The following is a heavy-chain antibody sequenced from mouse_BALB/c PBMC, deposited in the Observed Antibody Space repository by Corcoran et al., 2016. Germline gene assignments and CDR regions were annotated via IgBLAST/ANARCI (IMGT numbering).Heavy chain of an antibody. CDR1: GYTFTNYG. D-gene: IGHD2-1*01. Sequence: QIQLVQSGPELKKPGETVKISCKASGYTFTNYGMHWVKQAPGKGLKWMGWINTYTGEPTYADDFKGRFAFSLETSASTAYLQINNLKNEDTATYFCARDGNYGYYAMDYWGQGTSVTVSS. CDR3: ARDGNYGYYAMDY. J-gene: IGHJ4*01. V-gene: IGHV9-3-1*01. CDR2: INTYTGEP.